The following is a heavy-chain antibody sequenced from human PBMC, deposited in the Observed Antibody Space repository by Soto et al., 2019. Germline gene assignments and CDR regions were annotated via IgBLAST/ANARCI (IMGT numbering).Heavy chain of an antibody. Sequence: QVQLVESGGGVVQPGRSLRLSCAASGFTFSNSVMHWVRQAPGKGLEWVAAIWHDGSNKYYADSAKGRFTISRDNSKNTLYLQMNSLRADDTAVYYCAREGGEYVNDYWGQGTLVTVSS. J-gene: IGHJ4*02. D-gene: IGHD2-21*01. CDR3: AREGGEYVNDY. CDR1: GFTFSNSV. CDR2: IWHDGSNK. V-gene: IGHV3-33*01.